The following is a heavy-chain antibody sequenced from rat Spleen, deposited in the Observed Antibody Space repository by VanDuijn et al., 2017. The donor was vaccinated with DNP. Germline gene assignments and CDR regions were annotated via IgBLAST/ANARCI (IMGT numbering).Heavy chain of an antibody. J-gene: IGHJ2*01. CDR2: ISYDGSST. Sequence: EVQLVESGGGLVQPGRSLKLSCTASGFTFSDYYMAWVRQAPTKGLEWVAYISYDGSSTNHGDSVKGRFTISRDNAKSTLYLQINSLRSEDMATYYCARHVLPLRVWDYWGQGVMVTVSS. CDR3: ARHVLPLRVWDY. CDR1: GFTFSDYY. D-gene: IGHD1-4*01. V-gene: IGHV5-22*01.